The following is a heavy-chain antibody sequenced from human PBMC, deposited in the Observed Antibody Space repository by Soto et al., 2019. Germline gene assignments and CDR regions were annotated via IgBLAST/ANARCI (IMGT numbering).Heavy chain of an antibody. CDR3: ARLWEAAYNQAYYYYGMDV. CDR2: IIPIFGTA. D-gene: IGHD3-10*01. V-gene: IGHV1-69*12. J-gene: IGHJ6*02. Sequence: QVQLVQSGAEVKKPGSSVKVSCKASGGTFSSYAISWVRQAPGQGLEWMGGIIPIFGTANYAQKFQGRVTITADEATSTAYMELSSLRSEDTAVYYCARLWEAAYNQAYYYYGMDVWCQGTTVTVSS. CDR1: GGTFSSYA.